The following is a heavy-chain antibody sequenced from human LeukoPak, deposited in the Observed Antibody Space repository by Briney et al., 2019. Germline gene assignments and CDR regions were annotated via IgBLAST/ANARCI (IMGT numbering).Heavy chain of an antibody. CDR3: ASVGYDSSGSYYFDY. CDR2: INPNSGGT. CDR1: GYTFTGYY. Sequence: GASVKVSCKASGYTFTGYYMHWVRQAPGQGLGWMGWINPNSGGTNYAQKFQGRVTMTRDTSISTAYMELSRLRSDDTAVYYCASVGYDSSGSYYFDYWGQGTLVTVSS. D-gene: IGHD3-22*01. J-gene: IGHJ4*02. V-gene: IGHV1-2*02.